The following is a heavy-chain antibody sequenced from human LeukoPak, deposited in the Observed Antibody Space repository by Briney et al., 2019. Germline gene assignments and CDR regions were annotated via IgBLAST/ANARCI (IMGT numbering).Heavy chain of an antibody. D-gene: IGHD5-24*01. CDR3: AAQEMATMSWYFDL. Sequence: SETLSLTCAVYGGSFSGYYWSWIRQPPGKGLEWIGEINRSGSTNYNPSLKSRVTISVDTSKNQFSLKLSSVTAADTTVYYCAAQEMATMSWYFDLWGRGTLVTVSS. CDR1: GGSFSGYY. CDR2: INRSGST. V-gene: IGHV4-34*01. J-gene: IGHJ2*01.